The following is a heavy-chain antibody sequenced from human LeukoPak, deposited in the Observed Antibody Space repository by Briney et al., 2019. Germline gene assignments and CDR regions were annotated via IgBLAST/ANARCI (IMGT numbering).Heavy chain of an antibody. D-gene: IGHD6-13*01. CDR2: IHTSGST. J-gene: IGHJ5*02. CDR3: AREIIPAAAINCFDP. CDR1: DASISSGSYY. Sequence: PSETLSLTCSVSDASISSGSYYWSWLRQPAGKGLKWIGRIHTSGSTNYNPSLKSRVTISVDTSKNQFSLKLTSVTAADTAVYYCAREIIPAAAINCFDPWGQGTLVTVSS. V-gene: IGHV4-61*02.